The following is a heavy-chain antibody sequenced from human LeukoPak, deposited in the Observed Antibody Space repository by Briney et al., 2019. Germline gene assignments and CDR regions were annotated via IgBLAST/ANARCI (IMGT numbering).Heavy chain of an antibody. J-gene: IGHJ4*02. D-gene: IGHD5-12*01. Sequence: GGSLRLSCAASGFTFSSYWMSWVRQAPGKGLEWVANIKQDGSEKYYVDSVKGRFTISRDNAKNSLYLQMNSLRAEDTAVYYCARSIGVATIHYFDYWGQGTLVTVSS. V-gene: IGHV3-7*01. CDR2: IKQDGSEK. CDR3: ARSIGVATIHYFDY. CDR1: GFTFSSYW.